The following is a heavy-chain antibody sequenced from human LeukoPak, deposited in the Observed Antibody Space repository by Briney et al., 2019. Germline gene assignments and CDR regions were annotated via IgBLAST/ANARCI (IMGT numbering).Heavy chain of an antibody. CDR1: GYTFTSYG. CDR2: ISAYNGNT. CDR3: ARGYYSSSWYDFDY. V-gene: IGHV1-18*01. Sequence: ASAKVSCKASGYTFTSYGISWVRQAPGQGLEWMGWISAYNGNTNYAQKLQGRVTMTTDTSTSTAYMELSSLRSEDTAVYYCARGYYSSSWYDFDYWGQGTLVTVSS. J-gene: IGHJ4*02. D-gene: IGHD6-13*01.